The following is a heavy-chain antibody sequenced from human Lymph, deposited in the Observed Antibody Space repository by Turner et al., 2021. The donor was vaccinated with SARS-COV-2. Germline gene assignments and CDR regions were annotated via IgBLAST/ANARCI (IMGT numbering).Heavy chain of an antibody. J-gene: IGHJ4*02. D-gene: IGHD2-2*01. CDR2: IFYSRST. V-gene: IGHV4-59*01. CDR1: GGSISSYY. Sequence: QVQLQASGTGMVKPSETLSLNRTAHGGSISSYYWSWIRQPPGNGLEWIEYIFYSRSTIYNPSLKSRVTISVDTAKSHFSRKLSAVTAADTAVYYCARVIPAGWYYFDYWGQGTLVTVSS. CDR3: ARVIPAGWYYFDY.